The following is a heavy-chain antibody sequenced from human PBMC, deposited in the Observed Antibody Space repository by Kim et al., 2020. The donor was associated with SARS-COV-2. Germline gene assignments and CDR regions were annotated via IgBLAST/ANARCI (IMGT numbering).Heavy chain of an antibody. V-gene: IGHV3-23*01. Sequence: YNADSVKGRYTSSRDNSKNTLYLQMNSRGAEDTAVYYCAKRYYETSGWFDYWGQGTLVTVSS. CDR3: AKRYYETSGWFDY. J-gene: IGHJ4*02. D-gene: IGHD3-22*01.